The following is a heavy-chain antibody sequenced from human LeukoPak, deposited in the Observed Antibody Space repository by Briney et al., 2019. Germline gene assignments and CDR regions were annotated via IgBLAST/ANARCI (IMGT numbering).Heavy chain of an antibody. CDR2: IIPIFGTA. CDR1: GGTFSSYA. CDR3: ARGERIFGVVTNYYYYYMDV. D-gene: IGHD3-3*01. J-gene: IGHJ6*03. Sequence: SVKVSCKASGGTFSSYAISWVRQAPGQGLEWMGGIIPIFGTANYAQKFQGRVTITADKSTSTAYMELSSLRSEDTAVYYCARGERIFGVVTNYYYYYMDVWGKGTTVTVSS. V-gene: IGHV1-69*06.